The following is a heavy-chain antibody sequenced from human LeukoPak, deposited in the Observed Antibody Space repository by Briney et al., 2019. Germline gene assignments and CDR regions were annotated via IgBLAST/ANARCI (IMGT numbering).Heavy chain of an antibody. CDR3: ATDGRDGYNFAFDI. D-gene: IGHD5-24*01. Sequence: PSGTLSPTCTVSGGSISSYYWSWIRQPPGKGLEWIGYAYYSGTTNYNPSLKSRVTISVDTSKNQFSLKLSSLTAADTAVYYCATDGRDGYNFAFDIWGQGTMVTVSS. J-gene: IGHJ3*02. CDR2: AYYSGTT. CDR1: GGSISSYY. V-gene: IGHV4-59*08.